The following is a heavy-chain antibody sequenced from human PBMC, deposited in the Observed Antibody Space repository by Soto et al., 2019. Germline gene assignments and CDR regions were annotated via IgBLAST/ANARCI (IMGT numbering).Heavy chain of an antibody. CDR2: ISGSGGST. J-gene: IGHJ5*02. V-gene: IGHV3-23*01. CDR3: ARDLYYDFWSGPTQFDP. Sequence: PGGSLRLSCAASGFTFSSYAMSWVRQAPGKGLEWVSGISGSGGSTYYADSVKGRFTISRDNAKNSLYLQMNSLRAEDTAVYYCARDLYYDFWSGPTQFDPWGQGTLVTVSS. CDR1: GFTFSSYA. D-gene: IGHD3-3*01.